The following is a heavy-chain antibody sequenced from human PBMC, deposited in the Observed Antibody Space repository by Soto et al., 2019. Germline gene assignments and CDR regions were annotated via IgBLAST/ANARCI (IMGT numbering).Heavy chain of an antibody. CDR2: AYHSGLT. V-gene: IGHV4-4*02. D-gene: IGHD6-19*01. CDR1: GDSVTSNVW. CDR3: ARDAAVPGESDRFDY. Sequence: SETLSLTCAVSGDSVTSNVWWSWIRQPPGKGLEWIGKAYHSGLTDYNPSLKSRVTISVDTSKNQFSLKLTSVTAADTAIYYCARDAAVPGESDRFDYWGQGTLVTVSS. J-gene: IGHJ4*02.